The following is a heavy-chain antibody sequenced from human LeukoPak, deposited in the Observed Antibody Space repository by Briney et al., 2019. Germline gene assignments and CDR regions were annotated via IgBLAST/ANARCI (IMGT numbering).Heavy chain of an antibody. CDR1: GFTFDDYA. CDR2: ISWNSGKI. CDR3: ASKEN. J-gene: IGHJ4*02. V-gene: IGHV3-9*01. Sequence: GGSLRLSCAASGFTFDDYAMHWVRQAPGKGLEWVSGISWNSGKIGYVDSVKGRFTISRDNAKNSLYLQMNSLRAEDTALYYCASKENWGQGTLVIVSS.